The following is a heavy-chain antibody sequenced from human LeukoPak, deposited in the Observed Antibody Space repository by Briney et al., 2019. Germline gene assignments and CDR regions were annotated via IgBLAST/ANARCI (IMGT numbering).Heavy chain of an antibody. Sequence: SVKVSCKASGGTFSSYAINWVRRAPGQGLEWMGGIIPIFCTASYAQKFQGRVTITADESTSTAYMELSSLRSEDTAVYYCARDIVVVPAATWFDPWGQGTLVTVSS. CDR1: GGTFSSYA. D-gene: IGHD2-2*01. CDR2: IIPIFCTA. V-gene: IGHV1-69*13. J-gene: IGHJ5*02. CDR3: ARDIVVVPAATWFDP.